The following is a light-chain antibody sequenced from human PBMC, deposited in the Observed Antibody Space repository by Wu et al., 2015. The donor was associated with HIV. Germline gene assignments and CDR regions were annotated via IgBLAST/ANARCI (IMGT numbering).Light chain of an antibody. J-gene: IGKJ5*01. CDR1: QSVRSGY. Sequence: EIVLTQSPGTVSLSPGERATLSCRASQSVRSGYLAWYQQKLGQSPRLLIYASSTRATGIPDRFSGSGSGTDFTLTISRLEPEDFAVYYCQQRSTFGQGTRLEIK. V-gene: IGKV3D-20*02. CDR3: QQRST. CDR2: ASS.